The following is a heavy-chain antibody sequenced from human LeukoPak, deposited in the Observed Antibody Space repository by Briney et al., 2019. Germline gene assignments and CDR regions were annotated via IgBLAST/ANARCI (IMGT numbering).Heavy chain of an antibody. CDR1: GFTSSSYS. J-gene: IGHJ4*02. Sequence: GGSLRLSCAASGFTSSSYSMHWIRQAPGKGLEWVSYISGSSRTTYYADSVKGRFTISRDNAKNSLYLQMNSLRAEDTAVYYCARDLGLYDYGCNIDYWGQGTLVTVSS. CDR2: ISGSSRTT. CDR3: ARDLGLYDYGCNIDY. D-gene: IGHD4-23*01. V-gene: IGHV3-48*04.